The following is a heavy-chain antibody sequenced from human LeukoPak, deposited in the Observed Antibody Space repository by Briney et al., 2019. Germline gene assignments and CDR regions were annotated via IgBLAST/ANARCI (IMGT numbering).Heavy chain of an antibody. Sequence: SVKVSCKASGGTLSNHAVSWVRQAPGQGLEWMGRIIPVSGTTNYAQKFQGRVTITTDESTSTVYMDLSSLRSEDTAVYYCARYYYDSSGYYRFFSYWGQGTLVTVSS. D-gene: IGHD3-22*01. J-gene: IGHJ4*02. V-gene: IGHV1-69*05. CDR3: ARYYYDSSGYYRFFSY. CDR2: IIPVSGTT. CDR1: GGTLSNHA.